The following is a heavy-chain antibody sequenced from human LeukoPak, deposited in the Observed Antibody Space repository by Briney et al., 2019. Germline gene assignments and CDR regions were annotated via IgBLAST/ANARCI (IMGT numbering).Heavy chain of an antibody. D-gene: IGHD3-9*01. Sequence: GGSLRLSCAASGFTFSNAWMSWVRQAPGKGLEWVGRIKSKTDGGTTDYAAPVKGRFTISRDDSKNTLYLQMNSLKTEDTAVYYCTTAPFHYDILTGPDYWGQGTLVTVSS. CDR2: IKSKTDGGTT. CDR3: TTAPFHYDILTGPDY. CDR1: GFTFSNAW. J-gene: IGHJ4*02. V-gene: IGHV3-15*01.